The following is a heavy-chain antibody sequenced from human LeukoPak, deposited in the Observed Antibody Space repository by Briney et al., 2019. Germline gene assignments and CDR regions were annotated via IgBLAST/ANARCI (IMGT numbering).Heavy chain of an antibody. CDR3: GKGERGSLDYFDY. Sequence: GGSLRLSCAASGFTVSSNYMSWVRRAPGKGLEWVPVIYSGGSTYYADSVKGRFTISRDNSKNTLYLQMNSLRAEDTAVYYCGKGERGSLDYFDYWGQGTLVTVSS. CDR2: IYSGGST. V-gene: IGHV3-53*01. D-gene: IGHD1-26*01. CDR1: GFTVSSNY. J-gene: IGHJ4*02.